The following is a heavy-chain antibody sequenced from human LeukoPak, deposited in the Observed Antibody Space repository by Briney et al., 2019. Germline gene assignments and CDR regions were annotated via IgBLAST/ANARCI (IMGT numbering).Heavy chain of an antibody. J-gene: IGHJ4*02. CDR1: GFTFSSYN. CDR2: ISSRSSTI. D-gene: IGHD5-12*01. V-gene: IGHV3-48*02. CDR3: ARDEDSGYARLFDY. Sequence: GGSLRLSCAASGFTFSSYNMHWVRQAPGKGLEWVSYISSRSSTIYYADSVKGRFTISRDNAKNSLYMQMNSLRDEDTAVYYCARDEDSGYARLFDYWGQGTLVTVSS.